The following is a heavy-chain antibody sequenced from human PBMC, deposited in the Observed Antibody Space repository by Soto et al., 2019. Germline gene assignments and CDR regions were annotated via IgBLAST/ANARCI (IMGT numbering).Heavy chain of an antibody. D-gene: IGHD3-22*01. CDR3: ARPKLYYDSSGYSDDAFDI. V-gene: IGHV1-69*01. CDR2: IIPIFGTA. J-gene: IGHJ3*02. CDR1: GGTFSSYA. Sequence: QVQLVQSGAEVKKPGSSVKVSCKASGGTFSSYAISWVRQAPGQGLEWMGGIIPIFGTANYAQKFQGRVTITADESTSTAYMELSSLRSEDTAVYYCARPKLYYDSSGYSDDAFDIWGQGTMVTVSS.